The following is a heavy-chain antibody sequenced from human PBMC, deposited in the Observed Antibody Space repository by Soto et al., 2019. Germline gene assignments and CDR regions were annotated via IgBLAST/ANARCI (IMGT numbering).Heavy chain of an antibody. V-gene: IGHV2-5*02. CDR2: IYWDDDK. CDR1: GFSLTTSGVG. Sequence: QITLKESGPTLVRPTQTLTLTCTFSGFSLTTSGVGVGWIRQPPGKALEWLALIYWDDDKRYSLSLKSRLTITKDPCKTHVVLTMTNTHPLDTATYFCVHIQSLCAGTARAEVNWFDPWAQGTLVTVSS. CDR3: VHIQSLCAGTARAEVNWFDP. D-gene: IGHD2-21*02. J-gene: IGHJ5*02.